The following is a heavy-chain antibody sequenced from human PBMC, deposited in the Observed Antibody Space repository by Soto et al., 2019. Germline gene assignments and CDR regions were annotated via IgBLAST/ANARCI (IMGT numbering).Heavy chain of an antibody. CDR3: SGGVGDAF. CDR1: ESTVSRDW. CDR2: TNQDGSQK. Sequence: GGSLRLSCAISESTVSRDWMNWVRQAPGKGLEWVAHTNQDGSQKYYVDSVKGRFTISRDNAKKSLYLQMNSLRAGDTAMYYCSGGVGDAFWGQGTLVTVSS. V-gene: IGHV3-7*01. D-gene: IGHD1-26*01. J-gene: IGHJ4*02.